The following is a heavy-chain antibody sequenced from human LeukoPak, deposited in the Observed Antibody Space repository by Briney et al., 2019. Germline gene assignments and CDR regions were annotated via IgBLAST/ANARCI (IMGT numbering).Heavy chain of an antibody. J-gene: IGHJ4*02. D-gene: IGHD6-19*01. CDR3: ARKAKPSGFTSGWAY. V-gene: IGHV1-2*02. Sequence: ASVKVSCKASGYTFSDYYIYWVRQAPGQGLEWVGWINPNNGNTDYAPNVQGRVTMTRDTSITTAYMEMSSLKSDDTAVYYRARKAKPSGFTSGWAYWGQGTLVTVSS. CDR2: INPNNGNT. CDR1: GYTFSDYY.